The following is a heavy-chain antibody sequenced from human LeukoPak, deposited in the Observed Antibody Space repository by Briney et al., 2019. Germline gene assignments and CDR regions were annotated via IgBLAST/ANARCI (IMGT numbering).Heavy chain of an antibody. Sequence: GGSLRLSCAASGFTFSSYSMNWVRQAPGKGLEWVSSISSSSSYIYYADSVKGRFTISRDNAKNSQYLQMNSLRAEDTAVYYCATRERGDYNGMDVWGQGATVTVYS. J-gene: IGHJ6*02. CDR2: ISSSSSYI. CDR1: GFTFSSYS. CDR3: ATRERGDYNGMDV. D-gene: IGHD1-1*01. V-gene: IGHV3-21*01.